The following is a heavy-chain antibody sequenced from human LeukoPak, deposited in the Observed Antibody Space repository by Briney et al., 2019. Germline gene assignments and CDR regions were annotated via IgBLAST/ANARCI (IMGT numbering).Heavy chain of an antibody. D-gene: IGHD3-3*01. J-gene: IGHJ4*02. CDR3: ARTTTIFGVFTTPFDY. V-gene: IGHV1-18*01. Sequence: ASVKVSCKTSAYTFSRLGISWVRQAPGQGLEWMGWISAYNGQTKYAEKFQDRVTMTTDTSTSTAYMELRSLRSGDTAVYYCARTTTIFGVFTTPFDYWGRGTLVSVSS. CDR2: ISAYNGQT. CDR1: AYTFSRLG.